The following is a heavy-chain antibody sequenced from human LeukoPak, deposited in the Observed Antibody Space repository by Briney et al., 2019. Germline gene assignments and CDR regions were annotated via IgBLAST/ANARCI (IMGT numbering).Heavy chain of an antibody. CDR3: ARGVVRYFDY. CDR2: ISSSSSYI. Sequence: SGGSLRLSCAASGFTFSGYSMNWVRQAPGKGLEWVSSISSSSSYIYYADSVKGRFTISRDNAKNSLYLQMNSLRAEDTAVYYCARGVVRYFDYWGQGALVTVSS. D-gene: IGHD3-9*01. CDR1: GFTFSGYS. V-gene: IGHV3-21*01. J-gene: IGHJ4*02.